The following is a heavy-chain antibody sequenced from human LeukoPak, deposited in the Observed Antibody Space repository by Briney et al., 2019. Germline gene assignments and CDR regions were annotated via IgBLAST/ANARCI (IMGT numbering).Heavy chain of an antibody. J-gene: IGHJ4*02. CDR1: GGSFSGYY. CDR2: INHSGST. D-gene: IGHD3-22*01. Sequence: PSETLSLTCAVYGGSFSGYYWSWIRQPPGKGLEWIGEINHSGSTYYNPSLKSRVTISVDTSKNQFSLKLSSVTAADTAVYYCARDIADDSSGYYYGPFDYWGQGTLVTVSS. V-gene: IGHV4-34*01. CDR3: ARDIADDSSGYYYGPFDY.